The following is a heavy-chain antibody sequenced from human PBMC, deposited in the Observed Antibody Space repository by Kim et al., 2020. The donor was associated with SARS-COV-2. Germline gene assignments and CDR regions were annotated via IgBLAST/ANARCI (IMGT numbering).Heavy chain of an antibody. CDR1: GFTFSSYA. CDR3: AKMDSSLNTYSSSWEFDY. Sequence: GGSLRLSCAASGFTFSSYAMHWVRQAPGKGLEWVAVIWYDGSNKYYADSVKGRFTISRDNSKNTLYLQMNSLRAEDTAVYYCAKMDSSLNTYSSSWEFDYWGQGTLVTVSS. V-gene: IGHV3-33*06. J-gene: IGHJ4*02. CDR2: IWYDGSNK. D-gene: IGHD6-13*01.